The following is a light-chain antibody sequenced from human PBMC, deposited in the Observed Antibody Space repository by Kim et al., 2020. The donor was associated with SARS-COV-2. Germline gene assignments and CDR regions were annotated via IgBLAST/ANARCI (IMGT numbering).Light chain of an antibody. CDR2: DAS. J-gene: IGKJ4*01. CDR3: QQYDSVPLP. CDR1: QDINKY. Sequence: DIQMTQSPSSLSASVGDRVTITCQASQDINKYLSWYQQKPGKAPQLLIYDASKLDTGVPSRFSGSGSGTDFTFTISSLQPEDFATYYCQQYDSVPLPFGGGTKVDIK. V-gene: IGKV1-33*01.